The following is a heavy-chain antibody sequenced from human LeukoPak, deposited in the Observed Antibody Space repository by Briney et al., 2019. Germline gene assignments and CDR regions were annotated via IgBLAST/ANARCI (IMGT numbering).Heavy chain of an antibody. Sequence: GGSLRLSCSASGFIFSAYYMNWVRQAPGKGLEWVSYISSSGSTIYYADSVKGRFTISRDNAKNSLYLQMNSLRAEDTAVYYCAELGITMIGGVWGKGTTVTISS. V-gene: IGHV3-11*04. D-gene: IGHD3-10*02. CDR1: GFIFSAYY. CDR3: AELGITMIGGV. CDR2: ISSSGSTI. J-gene: IGHJ6*04.